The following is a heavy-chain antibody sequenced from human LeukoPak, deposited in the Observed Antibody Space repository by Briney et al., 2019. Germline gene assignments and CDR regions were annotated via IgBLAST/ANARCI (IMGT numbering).Heavy chain of an antibody. J-gene: IGHJ4*02. V-gene: IGHV3-48*03. Sequence: GGSLTLSCAASGFTFSRFEMNGVRQAPGKGLEWLSYISSSGTTIYYADSVKGRFTISRDNAKNSLYLQIHSLRAEDTAFYYCARLYSSSSLGLDSWGQGTLVTVSS. CDR1: GFTFSRFE. CDR2: ISSSGTTI. D-gene: IGHD6-6*01. CDR3: ARLYSSSSLGLDS.